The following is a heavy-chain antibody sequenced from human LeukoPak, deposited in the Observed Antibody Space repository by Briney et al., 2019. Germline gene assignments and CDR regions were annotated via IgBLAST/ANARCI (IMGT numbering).Heavy chain of an antibody. D-gene: IGHD4-17*01. J-gene: IGHJ4*02. V-gene: IGHV3-74*01. CDR2: VEHDGSRT. CDR1: GFTFTSYW. Sequence: GGSLRLSCAAPGFTFTSYWMPWVRHPPGKGLVWVSRVEHDGSRTAYADSVTGRFTISRDNARNMVYLQMNSLRAEDTAVYYCATDLGWGQGTLVTVSS. CDR3: ATDLG.